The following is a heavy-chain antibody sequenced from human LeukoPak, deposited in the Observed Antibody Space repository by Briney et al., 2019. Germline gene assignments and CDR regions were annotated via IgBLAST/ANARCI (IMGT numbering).Heavy chain of an antibody. J-gene: IGHJ3*02. CDR3: VRDGANWEEPNDAFDT. V-gene: IGHV4-4*07. CDR1: GASITSCY. CDR2: LYTTGTN. Sequence: SETLSLTCAVSGASITSCYWSWVRQSAGKGLEWIGRLYTTGTNNYNPSLKSRVTMSGDSSKNQLSLTLTSVTAADTAVYYCVRDGANWEEPNDAFDTWGQGTLVTVSS. D-gene: IGHD1-26*01.